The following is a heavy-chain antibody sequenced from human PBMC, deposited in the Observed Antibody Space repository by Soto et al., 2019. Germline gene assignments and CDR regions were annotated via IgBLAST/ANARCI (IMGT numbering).Heavy chain of an antibody. J-gene: IGHJ6*02. Sequence: QVQLVQSGAEVKKPGASVKVSCKASGYIFTSYGISWVRQAPGQGLEWMGWISGYNANTNYAQNLQGRVTMTTDTAASTADMELRSLRSDETAVYYCAREGGIRYGDVWGQGTTVTVCS. CDR3: AREGGIRYGDV. CDR2: ISGYNANT. D-gene: IGHD3-16*01. V-gene: IGHV1-18*01. CDR1: GYIFTSYG.